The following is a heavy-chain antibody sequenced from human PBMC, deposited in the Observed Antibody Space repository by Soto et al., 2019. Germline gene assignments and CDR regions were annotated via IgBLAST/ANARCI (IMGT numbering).Heavy chain of an antibody. CDR1: GFTFSSDW. D-gene: IGHD3-10*01. J-gene: IGHJ6*02. CDR3: AKGWFGGQTYYYGMDV. V-gene: IGHV3-74*01. CDR2: INSDGSST. Sequence: PGGSLRLSCAASGFTFSSDWMHWVRQAPGKGLVWVSRINSDGSSTSYADSVKGRFTISRDNAKNTLYLQMNSLRAEDTAVYYCAKGWFGGQTYYYGMDVWGQGTTVTVS.